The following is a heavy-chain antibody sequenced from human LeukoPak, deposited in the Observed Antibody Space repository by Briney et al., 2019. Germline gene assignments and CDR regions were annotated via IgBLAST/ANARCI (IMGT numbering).Heavy chain of an antibody. CDR1: GFTVSSNY. D-gene: IGHD5-12*01. Sequence: GGSLRLSCAASGFTVSSNYMSWVRQAPGKGLEWVSVIYSGGSTYYADSVKGRFTISRDNAKNSLYLQMNSLRAEDTAVYYCASHGLRSSEFDYWGQGTLVTVSS. CDR3: ASHGLRSSEFDY. J-gene: IGHJ4*02. CDR2: IYSGGST. V-gene: IGHV3-53*01.